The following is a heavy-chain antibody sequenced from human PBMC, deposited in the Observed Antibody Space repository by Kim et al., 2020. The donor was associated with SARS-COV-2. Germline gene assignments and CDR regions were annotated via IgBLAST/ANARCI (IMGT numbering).Heavy chain of an antibody. J-gene: IGHJ3*02. CDR2: IRSKAYGGTT. V-gene: IGHV3-49*04. CDR1: GFTFGDYA. Sequence: GGSLRLSCTASGFTFGDYAMSWVRQAPGKGLEWVGFIRSKAYGGTTEYAASVKGRFTISRDDSKSIAYLQMNRLKTEDTAVYYCTSQYYDILTGYPIWGQGTMVTVSS. D-gene: IGHD3-9*01. CDR3: TSQYYDILTGYPI.